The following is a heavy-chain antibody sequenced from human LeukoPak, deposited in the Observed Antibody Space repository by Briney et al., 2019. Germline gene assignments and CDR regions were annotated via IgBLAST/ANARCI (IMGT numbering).Heavy chain of an antibody. D-gene: IGHD6-19*01. V-gene: IGHV3-48*04. CDR2: ISSSGSTI. CDR1: GFTFRGYG. CDR3: ARPDSGTVDY. J-gene: IGHJ4*02. Sequence: GGSLRLSCAASGFTFRGYGMSWVRQAPGKGLEWVSYISSSGSTIYYADSVKGRFTISRDNAKNSLYLQMNSLRAEDTAVYYCARPDSGTVDYWGQGTLVTVSS.